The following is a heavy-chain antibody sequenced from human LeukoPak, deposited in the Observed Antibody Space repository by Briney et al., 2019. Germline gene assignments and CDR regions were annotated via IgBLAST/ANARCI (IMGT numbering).Heavy chain of an antibody. V-gene: IGHV3-23*01. CDR3: AAVGYCSSTSCYVGYFDY. D-gene: IGHD2-2*01. CDR2: ISGSGGST. J-gene: IGHJ4*02. CDR1: GFTFSSYA. Sequence: GGSLRLSCAASGFTFSSYAMSWVRQAPGKGLEWVSAISGSGGSTYYADSVKGRFTISRDNSKNTLYLQMNSLRAEDTAVYYCAAVGYCSSTSCYVGYFDYWGQGTLVTVSS.